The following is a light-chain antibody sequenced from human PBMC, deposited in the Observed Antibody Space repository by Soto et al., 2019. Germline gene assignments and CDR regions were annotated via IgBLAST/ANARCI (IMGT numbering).Light chain of an antibody. CDR2: GAF. CDR3: QQYHYWWT. J-gene: IGKJ1*01. V-gene: IGKV3-15*01. Sequence: EIVVTQSPATLSVSPGERATLSCRTSQSVSSNFAWFQQKPGQAPRLLICGAFTRATGIPVRFSGSGSGTEFTLTISSLQSEDFAVYYCQQYHYWWTFGQGTKVDIK. CDR1: QSVSSN.